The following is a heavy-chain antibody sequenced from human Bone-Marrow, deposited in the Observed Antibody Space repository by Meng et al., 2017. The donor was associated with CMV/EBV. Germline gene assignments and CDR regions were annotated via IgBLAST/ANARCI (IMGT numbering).Heavy chain of an antibody. V-gene: IGHV3-21*01. J-gene: IGHJ4*02. CDR2: ISSSSSYI. D-gene: IGHD3-22*01. CDR1: RFTFSTYW. CDR3: ARAPHYYDSSGYYAVYDY. Sequence: GESLKISCAASRFTFSTYWMSWVRQAPGRGLEWVSSISSSSSYIYYADSVKGRFTISRDNAKNSLFLQMNSLRAEDTAVYYCARAPHYYDSSGYYAVYDYWGQGTLVTVSS.